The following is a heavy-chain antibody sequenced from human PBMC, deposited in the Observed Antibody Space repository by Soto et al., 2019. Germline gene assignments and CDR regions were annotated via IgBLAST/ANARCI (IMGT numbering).Heavy chain of an antibody. D-gene: IGHD6-6*01. CDR3: AKDKIAARPAYYFDY. CDR2: ISGSGGST. V-gene: IGHV3-23*01. J-gene: IGHJ4*02. CDR1: GFTFSSYA. Sequence: GGSLRLSCAASGFTFSSYAMSWVSQAPGKGLEWVSAISGSGGSTYYADSVKGRFTISRDNSKNTLYLQMNSLRAEDTAVYYCAKDKIAARPAYYFDYWGQGTLVTVSS.